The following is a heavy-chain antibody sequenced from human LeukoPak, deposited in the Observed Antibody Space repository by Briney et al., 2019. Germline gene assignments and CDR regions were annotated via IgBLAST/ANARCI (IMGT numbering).Heavy chain of an antibody. D-gene: IGHD3-10*02. J-gene: IGHJ3*02. CDR2: INPSGGST. Sequence: GASVKVSCKASGYTFTSYYMHGVRQAPGQGLEGMGIINPSGGSTSYAQKFQGRVTMTRDTSTSTVYMELSSLRSEDTAVYYCARDLTLGPVTTITMFHDAFDIWGQGTMVTVSS. V-gene: IGHV1-46*01. CDR1: GYTFTSYY. CDR3: ARDLTLGPVTTITMFHDAFDI.